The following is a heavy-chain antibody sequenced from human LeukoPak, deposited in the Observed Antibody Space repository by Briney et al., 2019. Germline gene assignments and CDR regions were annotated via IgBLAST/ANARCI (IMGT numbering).Heavy chain of an antibody. D-gene: IGHD3-3*01. CDR1: GFTFDDYA. CDR2: ISWDGGST. J-gene: IGHJ6*03. Sequence: GGSLRLSCAASGFTFDDYATHWVRQAPGKGLEWVSLISWDGGSTYYADSVKGRFTISRDNSKNSLYLQMNSLRAEDTALYYCARGWSGYSYYYYMDVWGKGTTVTVSS. CDR3: ARGWSGYSYYYYMDV. V-gene: IGHV3-43D*04.